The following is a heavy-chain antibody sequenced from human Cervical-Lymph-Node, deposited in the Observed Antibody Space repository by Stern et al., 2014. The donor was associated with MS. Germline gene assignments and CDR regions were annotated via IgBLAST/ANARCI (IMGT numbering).Heavy chain of an antibody. J-gene: IGHJ4*02. CDR3: ARGGKSTFSY. CDR2: IGTRVTTI. Sequence: VQLVESGGGLVKPGGSLRLSCAASGFSFSDYYMSWIRQAPGKGLEWVSYIGTRVTTIDYTDSVEGRFTISRDNAKNSLYLQMNSLRAEDTAVYYCARGGKSTFSYWGQGTLVTVSS. CDR1: GFSFSDYY. V-gene: IGHV3-11*01. D-gene: IGHD2-2*01.